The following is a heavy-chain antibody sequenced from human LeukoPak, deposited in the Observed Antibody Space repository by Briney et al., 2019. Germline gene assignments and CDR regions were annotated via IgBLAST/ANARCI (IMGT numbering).Heavy chain of an antibody. CDR1: GFTFSSYG. CDR3: ARALYSSSSI. V-gene: IGHV3-30*02. D-gene: IGHD6-6*01. Sequence: GGSLRLSCAASGFTFSSYGMHWVRQAPGKGLEWVAFIRYDESNKYYADSVKGRFTISRDNSKNTLYLQMNSLRAEDTAVYYCARALYSSSSIWGQGTMVTVSS. CDR2: IRYDESNK. J-gene: IGHJ3*02.